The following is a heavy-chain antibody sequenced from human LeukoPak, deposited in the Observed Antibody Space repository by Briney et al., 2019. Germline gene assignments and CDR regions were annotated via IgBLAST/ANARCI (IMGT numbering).Heavy chain of an antibody. J-gene: IGHJ4*02. CDR1: GESFNEFY. D-gene: IGHD3-10*01. CDR2: INQSGST. CDR3: ARGGIFGVPAFAD. V-gene: IGHV4-34*01. Sequence: SETLSLTCAVSGESFNEFYWNWIRQSPGQGLEWIGEINQSGSTNYNPSLKSRVTMSIDTSKNQFSLNLTSVTAADTAVYYCARGGIFGVPAFADWGQGTLVTVSS.